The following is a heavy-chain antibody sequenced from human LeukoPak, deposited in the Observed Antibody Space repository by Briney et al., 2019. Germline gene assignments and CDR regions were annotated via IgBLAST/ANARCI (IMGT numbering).Heavy chain of an antibody. CDR3: ARGDGGVNSSGYDY. CDR2: INHSGST. D-gene: IGHD3-22*01. Sequence: PSETLSLTCAVYGGSFSGYYWSWIRQPPGKGLEWIGEINHSGSTNYNPSLKSRVTISVDTSKNQFSLKLSSVTAADTAAYYCARGDGGVNSSGYDYWGQGTLVTVSS. V-gene: IGHV4-34*01. J-gene: IGHJ4*02. CDR1: GGSFSGYY.